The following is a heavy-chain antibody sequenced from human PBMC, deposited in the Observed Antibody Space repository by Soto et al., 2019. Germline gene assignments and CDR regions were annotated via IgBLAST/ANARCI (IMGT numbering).Heavy chain of an antibody. D-gene: IGHD2-15*01. V-gene: IGHV1-69*12. J-gene: IGHJ6*02. CDR1: GGTFSSYA. CDR3: ARGKVVVVAAIDGMDV. CDR2: IIPIFGTA. Sequence: QVQLVQSGAEVKKPGSSVKVSCKASGGTFSSYAISWVRQAPGQGLEWMGGIIPIFGTANYAQKFQGRVTITADESTSTAYKELSSLRSEDTAVYYCARGKVVVVAAIDGMDVWGQGTTVTVSS.